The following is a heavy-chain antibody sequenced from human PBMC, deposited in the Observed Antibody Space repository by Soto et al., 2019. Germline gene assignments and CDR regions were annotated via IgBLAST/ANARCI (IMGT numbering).Heavy chain of an antibody. Sequence: GSLRLVYSASGFPFSGYWMRWVRPAPGKGLGWVARITCDGSNKNYADSVKGRFTISRDNSKNTLYLQMNSLRAEDTAVYYCAKDLGYFDWLLLRSEYYYYGMDVWGQGTTVTVSS. V-gene: IGHV3-30*18. D-gene: IGHD3-9*01. CDR3: AKDLGYFDWLLLRSEYYYYGMDV. CDR1: GFPFSGYW. CDR2: ITCDGSNK. J-gene: IGHJ6*02.